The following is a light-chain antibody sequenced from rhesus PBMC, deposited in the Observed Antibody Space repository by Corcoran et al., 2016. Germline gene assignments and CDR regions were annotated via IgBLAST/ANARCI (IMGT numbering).Light chain of an antibody. CDR1: QGISSY. Sequence: DIQMTQSPSSLSASVGDRVPITCRASQGISSYLNWYQQTQGKAPKLLIYTANRLESGVPSRFSGSGSGTEFTLIISSLQPEDFATYYCQQYNSLPFSFGQGTKVEIK. V-gene: IGKV1-32*01. CDR2: TAN. J-gene: IGKJ2*01. CDR3: QQYNSLPFS.